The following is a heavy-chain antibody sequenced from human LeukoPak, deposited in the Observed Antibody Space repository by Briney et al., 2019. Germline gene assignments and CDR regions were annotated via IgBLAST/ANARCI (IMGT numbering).Heavy chain of an antibody. Sequence: SETLSLTCTVSGGSISSSSYYWGWIRQPPGKGLEWIGSIYHSGSTYFHPSLKSRVTISVDTSKNQFSLKLSSVTAADTAVYYCARGEPYYYDSSGYPPWGQGTLVTVSS. D-gene: IGHD3-22*01. CDR2: IYHSGST. CDR1: GGSISSSSYY. V-gene: IGHV4-39*07. J-gene: IGHJ5*02. CDR3: ARGEPYYYDSSGYPP.